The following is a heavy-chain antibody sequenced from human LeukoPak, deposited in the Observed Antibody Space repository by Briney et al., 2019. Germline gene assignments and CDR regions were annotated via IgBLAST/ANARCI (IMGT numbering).Heavy chain of an antibody. D-gene: IGHD5-12*01. CDR3: ARATRQLTEAFDI. J-gene: IGHJ3*02. Sequence: SVRVSCKASGGTFSSYAISWVRQAPGQGLEWMGGIIPIFGTANYAQKFQGRVTITADESTSTAYMELSSLRSEDTAVYYCARATRQLTEAFDIWGQGTMVTVSS. CDR2: IIPIFGTA. V-gene: IGHV1-69*13. CDR1: GGTFSSYA.